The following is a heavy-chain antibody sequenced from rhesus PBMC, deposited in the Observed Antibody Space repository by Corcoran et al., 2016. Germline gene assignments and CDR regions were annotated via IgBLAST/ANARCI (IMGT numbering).Heavy chain of an antibody. V-gene: IGHV3-100*02. CDR2: ISESGGTI. CDR3: TMYWGDYWGY. J-gene: IGHJ4*01. Sequence: DVQLVESGGGLVKPGGSLRISCVASGFTCSSYEMHWVRQAPGKVLEWVSVISESGGTIYYADSVKGRFTISRDNAKNSLFLQMNSLRAEDTAVYYCTMYWGDYWGYWGQGVLVTVSS. CDR1: GFTCSSYE. D-gene: IGHD3-34*01.